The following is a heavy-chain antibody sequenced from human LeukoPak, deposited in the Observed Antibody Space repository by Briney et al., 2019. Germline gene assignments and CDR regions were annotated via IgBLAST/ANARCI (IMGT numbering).Heavy chain of an antibody. Sequence: PGGSLRLSCAASGFTFSSYWMSWVRQAPGKGLEWVANIKQDGSEKYYVDSVKGRFTISRDNAKSSLYLQMNSLRAEDTAVYYCARVWGGYYFDYWGQGTLVTVSS. V-gene: IGHV3-7*01. J-gene: IGHJ4*02. D-gene: IGHD3-16*01. CDR1: GFTFSSYW. CDR2: IKQDGSEK. CDR3: ARVWGGYYFDY.